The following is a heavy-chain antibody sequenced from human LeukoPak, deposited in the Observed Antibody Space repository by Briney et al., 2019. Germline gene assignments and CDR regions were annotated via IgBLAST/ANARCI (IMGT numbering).Heavy chain of an antibody. CDR3: ARCSSTSLREFDY. CDR2: INPNSGGT. CDR1: GYTFTGYY. J-gene: IGHJ4*02. D-gene: IGHD2-2*01. V-gene: IGHV1-2*02. Sequence: GASVKVSCKASGYTFTGYYMHWVRQAPGQGLEWMGWINPNSGGTNYAQKFQGRVTMTRDTSISTAYMELSRLRSDDTAVYYCARCSSTSLREFDYWGQGTLVTVSS.